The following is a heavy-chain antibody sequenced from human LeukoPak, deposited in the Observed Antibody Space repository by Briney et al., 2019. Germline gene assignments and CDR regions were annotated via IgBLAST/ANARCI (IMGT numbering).Heavy chain of an antibody. J-gene: IGHJ6*02. CDR2: IIPIFGTA. V-gene: IGHV1-69*13. CDR1: GGTFSSYA. Sequence: ASVKVSCKASGGTFSSYAISWVRQAPGQGLEWMGGIIPIFGTANYAQKFQGRVTITADESTSTAYMELSSLRSEDTAVYYCARDNLGYCSSTSCPGGIYYYYGMDVWGQGTTVTVSS. D-gene: IGHD2-2*01. CDR3: ARDNLGYCSSTSCPGGIYYYYGMDV.